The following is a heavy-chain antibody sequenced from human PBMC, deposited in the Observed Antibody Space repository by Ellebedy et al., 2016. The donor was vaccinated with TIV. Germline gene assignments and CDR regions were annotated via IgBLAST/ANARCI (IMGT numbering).Heavy chain of an antibody. CDR3: ARDTGAIDY. J-gene: IGHJ4*02. CDR2: ISGSGGST. V-gene: IGHV3-23*01. Sequence: GESLKISXAASGFTFSSYAMSWVRQAPGKGLEWVSVISGSGGSTHYADSVKGRFTISRDNSKNTLYLQMNSLRAEDTAVYYCARDTGAIDYWGQGTLVTVSS. CDR1: GFTFSSYA. D-gene: IGHD7-27*01.